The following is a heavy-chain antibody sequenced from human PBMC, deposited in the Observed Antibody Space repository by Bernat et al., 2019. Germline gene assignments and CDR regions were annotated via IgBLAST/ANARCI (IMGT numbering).Heavy chain of an antibody. D-gene: IGHD1/OR15-1a*01. J-gene: IGHJ4*02. CDR2: LSGTGGST. CDR1: GFTFSNYG. CDR3: AKNKKDLDY. V-gene: IGHV3-23*01. Sequence: EVQLLESGGGLVQPGGSLTLSCAASGFTFSNYGMSWVRQAPGKGLEWVSGLSGTGGSTNYADSVKGRFTSSRDNSKSTLYLQMNSLRAEDAALYYCAKNKKDLDYRGQGTLVTVSS.